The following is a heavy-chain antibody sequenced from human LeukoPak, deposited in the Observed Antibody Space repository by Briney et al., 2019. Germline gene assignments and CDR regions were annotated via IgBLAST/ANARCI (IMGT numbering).Heavy chain of an antibody. Sequence: SETLSLTCAVYGGSFSGYYWSWIRQPPGKGLEWIGEINHSGSTNYNPSLKSRVTISVDASKNQFSLKLSSVTAADTAVYYCARGRLRRLCWFDPWGQGTLVTVSS. D-gene: IGHD6-25*01. J-gene: IGHJ5*02. V-gene: IGHV4-34*01. CDR3: ARGRLRRLCWFDP. CDR2: INHSGST. CDR1: GGSFSGYY.